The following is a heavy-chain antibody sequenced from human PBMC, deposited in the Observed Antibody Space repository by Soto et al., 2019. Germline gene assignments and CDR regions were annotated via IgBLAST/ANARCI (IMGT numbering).Heavy chain of an antibody. CDR1: GGSISPYY. Sequence: SETLSLTCTVSGGSISPYYWSWIRQPPGKGLEWIGYVYYSGNTNYNPSLESRVTISVDTSRNRFSLNLTSATAADTAVYYCAKGHKDETYYDFWSGPYGMDVWGQGTTVTVSS. V-gene: IGHV4-59*01. CDR2: VYYSGNT. D-gene: IGHD3-3*01. J-gene: IGHJ6*02. CDR3: AKGHKDETYYDFWSGPYGMDV.